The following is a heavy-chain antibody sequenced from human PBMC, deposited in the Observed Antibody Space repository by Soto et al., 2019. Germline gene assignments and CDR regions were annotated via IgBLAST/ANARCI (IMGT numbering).Heavy chain of an antibody. Sequence: GESLKISCKGSGYSFTSYWIGWVRQMPGKGLEWMGIIYPGDSDTRYSPSFQGQVTISADKSISTAYLQWSSLKASDTAMYYCARYGSGSYSLPDPFDYWGQGTLVTVSS. J-gene: IGHJ4*02. CDR1: GYSFTSYW. V-gene: IGHV5-51*01. CDR3: ARYGSGSYSLPDPFDY. D-gene: IGHD3-10*01. CDR2: IYPGDSDT.